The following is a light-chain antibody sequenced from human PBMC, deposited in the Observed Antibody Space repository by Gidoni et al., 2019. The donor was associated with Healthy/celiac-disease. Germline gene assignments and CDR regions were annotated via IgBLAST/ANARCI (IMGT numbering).Light chain of an antibody. V-gene: IGKV1-33*01. CDR2: DAS. CDR1: QDISNY. J-gene: IGKJ4*01. Sequence: DIQMTQSPSSLSASVGDRVTITCPASQDISNYLNWYQQKPGKAPKLLIYDASNLETGVPSRFSGSGSETDFTFTISSLQPEDIATYYCQQYDNLPRTFGGGTKVEIK. CDR3: QQYDNLPRT.